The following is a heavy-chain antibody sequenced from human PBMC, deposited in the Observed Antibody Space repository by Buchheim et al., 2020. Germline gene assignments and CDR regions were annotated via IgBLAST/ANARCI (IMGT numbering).Heavy chain of an antibody. CDR1: GFTFSSYE. J-gene: IGHJ6*02. D-gene: IGHD2-15*01. Sequence: EVQLVESGGGLVQPGGSLRLSCAASGFTFSSYEMNWVRQAPGKGLEWVSYISSSGSTIYYADSVKGRFTISRDNAKNSLYLQMNSLRAEDTAVYYCARAGRRDLGYDCSGGSCYPNYYYYYGMDVWGQGTT. CDR3: ARAGRRDLGYDCSGGSCYPNYYYYYGMDV. CDR2: ISSSGSTI. V-gene: IGHV3-48*03.